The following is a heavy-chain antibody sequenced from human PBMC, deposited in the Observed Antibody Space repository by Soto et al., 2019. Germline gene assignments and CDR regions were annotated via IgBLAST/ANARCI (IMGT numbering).Heavy chain of an antibody. CDR3: ARSSGDYIESREFDY. CDR2: INTAGDT. Sequence: GGSIELSCAASGVTVSSKDITGFRKAPGKGLEWVSLINTAGDTHYADSVKGRFTISRDNSRNTLYLQMNSLRADDTAVYYCARSSGDYIESREFDYWGQGTLVTVSS. CDR1: GVTVSSKD. J-gene: IGHJ4*02. V-gene: IGHV3-66*01. D-gene: IGHD6-6*01.